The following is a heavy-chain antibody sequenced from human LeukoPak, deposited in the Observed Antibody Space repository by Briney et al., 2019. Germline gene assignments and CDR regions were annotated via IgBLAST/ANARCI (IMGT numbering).Heavy chain of an antibody. CDR1: GGSISSYY. V-gene: IGHV4-59*01. D-gene: IGHD2-15*01. J-gene: IGHJ5*02. CDR3: ARARYCSGGSCAFDP. Sequence: PSETLSLTYTVSGGSISSYYWSWIRQPPGKGLEWIGYIYYSGSTNYNPSLKSRVTISVDTSKNQFSLKLSSVTAAHTAVYYCARARYCSGGSCAFDPWGQGTLVTVSS. CDR2: IYYSGST.